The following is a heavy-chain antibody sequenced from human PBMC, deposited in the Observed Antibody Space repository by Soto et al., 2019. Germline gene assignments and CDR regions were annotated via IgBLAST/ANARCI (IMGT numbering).Heavy chain of an antibody. Sequence: PGESLKISCKGSGYSFTSYWIGWVRQMPGKGLESMGIIYPGDSDTRYSPSFQGQVTISADKSISTAYLQWSSLKASDTAMYYCARTEAAGKYYYGMDVWSQGTTVTVSS. CDR2: IYPGDSDT. D-gene: IGHD6-13*01. CDR3: ARTEAAGKYYYGMDV. J-gene: IGHJ6*02. V-gene: IGHV5-51*01. CDR1: GYSFTSYW.